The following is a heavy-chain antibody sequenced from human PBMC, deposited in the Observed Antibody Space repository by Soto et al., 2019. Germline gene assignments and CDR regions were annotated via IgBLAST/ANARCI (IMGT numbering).Heavy chain of an antibody. CDR1: GGSVSSAGYF. V-gene: IGHV4-39*01. CDR3: ARHKRTITGDYFDY. CDR2: VYYSGST. J-gene: IGHJ4*02. D-gene: IGHD3-10*01. Sequence: SETLSLTCTVSGGSVSSAGYFWGWIRQPPGKGLEWLGSVYYSGSTYYNPSLKSRVTISVDTSKNQFSLKLSSVTAADTAVYYCARHKRTITGDYFDYWGQGTLVTVSS.